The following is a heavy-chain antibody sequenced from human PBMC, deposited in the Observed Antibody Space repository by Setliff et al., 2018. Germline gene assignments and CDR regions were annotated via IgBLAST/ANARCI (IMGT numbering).Heavy chain of an antibody. CDR1: GGSLSSSSYY. D-gene: IGHD6-13*01. CDR3: ARDVRVASSSWFKSAFDI. CDR2: IYYSGST. J-gene: IGHJ3*02. V-gene: IGHV4-39*07. Sequence: SETLSLTCTVSGGSLSSSSYYWGWIRQPPGKGLEWIGSIYYSGSTYYNPSLKSRVTISVDTSKNQFSLKLSSVTAADTAVYYCARDVRVASSSWFKSAFDIWGQGTMVTVS.